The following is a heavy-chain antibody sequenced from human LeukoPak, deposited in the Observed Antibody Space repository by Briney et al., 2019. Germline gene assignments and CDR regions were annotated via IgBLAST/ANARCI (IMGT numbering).Heavy chain of an antibody. CDR2: ISSSSSYI. V-gene: IGHV3-21*01. CDR3: ALLGYSYGSFDY. J-gene: IGHJ4*02. D-gene: IGHD5-18*01. Sequence: PGGSLRLSCAASGFTFSNYNMNWVRQAPGKGLEWVSSISSSSSYIYYADSVKGRFTISRDNAKNSLYLQMNSLRAEDTAVYYCALLGYSYGSFDYWGQGTLVTVSS. CDR1: GFTFSNYN.